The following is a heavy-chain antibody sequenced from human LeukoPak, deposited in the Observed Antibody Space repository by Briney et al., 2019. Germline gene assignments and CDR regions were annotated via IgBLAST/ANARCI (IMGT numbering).Heavy chain of an antibody. CDR1: GGSFSGYY. D-gene: IGHD5-18*01. Sequence: SETLSLTCAVYGGSFSGYYWSWLRQPPGKGLEWIGEINHSGSTNYNPSLKSRVTISVDTSKNQFSLKLSSVTAADTAVYYCARGHGGYSYGRSFDYWGQGTLVTVSS. CDR2: INHSGST. V-gene: IGHV4-34*01. J-gene: IGHJ4*02. CDR3: ARGHGGYSYGRSFDY.